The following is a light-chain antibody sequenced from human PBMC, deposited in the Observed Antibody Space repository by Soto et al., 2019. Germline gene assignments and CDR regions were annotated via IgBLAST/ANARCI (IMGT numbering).Light chain of an antibody. J-gene: IGKJ4*01. CDR1: QSVSSH. V-gene: IGKV3-11*01. CDR3: QQRSNWTPVLT. Sequence: DIVLTQSPASLSLSPGERATLSCRASQSVSSHLDWFQQRPGQAPRLLIYGASNRATGIPARFGGSGSGTNFDLTISSLEPEDFAVYYCQQRSNWTPVLTFGGGTKVDIK. CDR2: GAS.